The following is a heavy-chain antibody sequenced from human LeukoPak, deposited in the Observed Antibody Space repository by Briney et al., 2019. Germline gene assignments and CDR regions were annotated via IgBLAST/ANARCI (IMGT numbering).Heavy chain of an antibody. CDR1: GGSISSYY. V-gene: IGHV4-59*01. J-gene: IGHJ4*02. CDR2: IYYSGST. Sequence: PSETLSLTCTVSGGSISSYYWSWIRQPPGKGLEWIGYIYYSGSTNYNPSLKSRVTISVDTSKNQFSLKPSSVTAADTAVYYCARGQHDFSSSWYYWGQGTLVTVSS. CDR3: ARGQHDFSSSWYY. D-gene: IGHD6-13*01.